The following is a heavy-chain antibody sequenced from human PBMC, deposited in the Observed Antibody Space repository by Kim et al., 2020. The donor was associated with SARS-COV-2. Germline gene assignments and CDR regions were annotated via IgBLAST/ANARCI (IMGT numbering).Heavy chain of an antibody. V-gene: IGHV3-30*02. D-gene: IGHD1-26*01. Sequence: YYADSVKGRFTISRDNSKNTLYLQRNSLRAEDTAVYYCAKDSGRFGDFDYWGQGTLVTVSS. J-gene: IGHJ4*02. CDR3: AKDSGRFGDFDY.